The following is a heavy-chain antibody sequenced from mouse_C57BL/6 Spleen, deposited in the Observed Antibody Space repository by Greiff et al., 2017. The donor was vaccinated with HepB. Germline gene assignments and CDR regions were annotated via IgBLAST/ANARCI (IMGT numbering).Heavy chain of an antibody. J-gene: IGHJ4*01. CDR2: IDPEDGDT. Sequence: VHVKQSGAELVRPGASVKLSCTASGFNIKDYYMHWVKQRPEQGLEWIGRIDPEDGDTEYAPKFQGKATMTADTSSNTAYLQLSSLTSEDTAVYYCTTDYGSSPSTYYYAMDYWGQGTSVTVSS. CDR3: TTDYGSSPSTYYYAMDY. CDR1: GFNIKDYY. V-gene: IGHV14-1*01. D-gene: IGHD1-1*01.